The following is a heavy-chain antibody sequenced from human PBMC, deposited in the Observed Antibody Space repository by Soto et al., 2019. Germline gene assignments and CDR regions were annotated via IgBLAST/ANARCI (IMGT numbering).Heavy chain of an antibody. CDR3: AKMAFYGMDV. Sequence: EVQLVESGGGLVQPGGSLRLSCAASGFIIDDYAMHWVRQAPGKGLEWVSAISWDSDDIAYAGSVKGRFTISRDNAKNSLYLQMNSPRAEDTALYYCAKMAFYGMDVWGQGTTVTVSS. V-gene: IGHV3-9*01. J-gene: IGHJ6*02. CDR2: ISWDSDDI. CDR1: GFIIDDYA.